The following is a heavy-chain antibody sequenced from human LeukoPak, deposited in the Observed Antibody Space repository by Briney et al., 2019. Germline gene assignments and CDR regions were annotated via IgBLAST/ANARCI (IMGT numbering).Heavy chain of an antibody. CDR1: GFTFSTYW. D-gene: IGHD3-9*01. Sequence: GGSLRLSCAASGFTFSTYWMSWVRQAPGKGLEWVANIKQDGREKYYVDSVKGRFTISRDNAKNSLYLQMNSLRAEDTAVYYCARVEDYDILTGFDYWGQGTLVTVSS. J-gene: IGHJ4*02. CDR2: IKQDGREK. CDR3: ARVEDYDILTGFDY. V-gene: IGHV3-7*01.